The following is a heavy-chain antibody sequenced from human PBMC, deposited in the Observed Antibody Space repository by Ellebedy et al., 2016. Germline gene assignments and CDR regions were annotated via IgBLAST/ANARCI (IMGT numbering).Heavy chain of an antibody. Sequence: GESLKISCAASGFTFSSYSMNWVRQAPGKGLEWVSYISSSSSTIYYADSVKGRFTISRDNAKNSLYLQMNSLRAEDTAVYYCARDAQVLFQERRERSSVSFDYWGQGTLVTVSS. CDR3: ARDAQVLFQERRERSSVSFDY. V-gene: IGHV3-48*01. J-gene: IGHJ4*02. CDR1: GFTFSSYS. D-gene: IGHD1-1*01. CDR2: ISSSSSTI.